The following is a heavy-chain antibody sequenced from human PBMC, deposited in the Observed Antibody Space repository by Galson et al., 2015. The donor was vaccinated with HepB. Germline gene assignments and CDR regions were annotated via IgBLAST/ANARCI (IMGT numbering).Heavy chain of an antibody. J-gene: IGHJ4*02. Sequence: SLRLSCAASGFTLSSYGVHWVRQAPGKGLEWVGVISHDGSESFYADSVRGRLIISRGNTVYLQMNSLTPEDTAVYYCVKDLGGGTIPGMTTVFEGSGPDSWGQGTLAAVSS. V-gene: IGHV3-30*18. D-gene: IGHD4-11*01. CDR3: VKDLGGGTIPGMTTVFEGSGPDS. CDR1: GFTLSSYG. CDR2: ISHDGSES.